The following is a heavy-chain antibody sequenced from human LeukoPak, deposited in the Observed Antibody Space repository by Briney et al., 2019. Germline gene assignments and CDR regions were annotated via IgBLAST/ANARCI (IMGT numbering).Heavy chain of an antibody. V-gene: IGHV3-30*09. Sequence: GRSLRLSCAASGFTFSSYTMHWVRQAPGKGLEWVAVTSYDGTNKHYADSVKGRFAISRDNSKDTLYPQMNTLRAEDTAVYFCARVKAINWNDVRAFDIWGQGTMVTVSS. CDR1: GFTFSSYT. D-gene: IGHD1-20*01. J-gene: IGHJ3*02. CDR2: TSYDGTNK. CDR3: ARVKAINWNDVRAFDI.